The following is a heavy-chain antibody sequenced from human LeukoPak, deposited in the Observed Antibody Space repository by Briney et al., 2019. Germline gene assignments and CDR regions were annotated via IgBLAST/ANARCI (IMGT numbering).Heavy chain of an antibody. V-gene: IGHV1-2*02. D-gene: IGHD6-13*01. CDR1: GYTFTCYY. Sequence: GASVKVSCKASGYTFTCYYMHWVRQAPGQGLEWMGWINPNSGGTNYAQKFQGRVTMTRDTSISTAYMELSRLRSDDTAVYYCARDLWVAAAPAGYWGQGTLVTVSS. CDR3: ARDLWVAAAPAGY. CDR2: INPNSGGT. J-gene: IGHJ4*02.